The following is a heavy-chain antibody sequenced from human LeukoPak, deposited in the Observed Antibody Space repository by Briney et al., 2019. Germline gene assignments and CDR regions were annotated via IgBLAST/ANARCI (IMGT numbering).Heavy chain of an antibody. D-gene: IGHD3-16*01. CDR2: IKEDGSEI. CDR1: GFTFSSRW. V-gene: IGHV3-7*01. CDR3: ALGVYYFDF. Sequence: GGSLRLSCAASGFTFSSRWMSWVRQAPGKGLEWVAYIKEDGSEIYYVDSVKGRFTISRDNAKNSLYLQVNSLRVEDTAVYYCALGVYYFDFWGQGTLVTVSS. J-gene: IGHJ4*02.